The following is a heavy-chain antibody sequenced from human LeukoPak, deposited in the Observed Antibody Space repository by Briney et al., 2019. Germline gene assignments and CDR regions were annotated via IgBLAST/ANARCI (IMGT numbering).Heavy chain of an antibody. CDR1: GASISPYY. J-gene: IGHJ5*02. V-gene: IGHV4-59*01. CDR3: ARGGNWFDP. Sequence: PSETLSLTCTVSGASISPYYWSWIRQPPGKGLEWIGYIYYSGSTGYNASLKSRVTISIDTSKNQFSLKLSSVTTADTAVYYCARGGNWFDPWGQGTQVTVSS. CDR2: IYYSGST.